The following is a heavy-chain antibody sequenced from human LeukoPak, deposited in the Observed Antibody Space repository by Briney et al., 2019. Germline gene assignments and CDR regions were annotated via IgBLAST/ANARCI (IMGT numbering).Heavy chain of an antibody. Sequence: SETLSLTCTVSGGSISSGGYYWSWIRQHPGKGLEWIGYIYYSGSTYYNPSLKSRVTISVDTSKNQFSLKLSSVTAADTAVYYCAQGSSGYRFYCYYYMDVWGKGTTVTVSS. D-gene: IGHD3-22*01. J-gene: IGHJ6*03. CDR2: IYYSGST. V-gene: IGHV4-31*03. CDR3: AQGSSGYRFYCYYYMDV. CDR1: GGSISSGGYY.